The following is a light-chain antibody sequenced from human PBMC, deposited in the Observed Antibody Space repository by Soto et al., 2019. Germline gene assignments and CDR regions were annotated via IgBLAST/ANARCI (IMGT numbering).Light chain of an antibody. CDR2: DAS. CDR3: QQYDNLPYT. CDR1: QDLSNY. J-gene: IGKJ2*01. V-gene: IGKV1-33*01. Sequence: DIQMTQSPSSMSASLGDRVTITCQASQDLSNYLNWYQQKPGKAPKLLIYDASNLETGVPSRFSGSGSGTDFTFTISSLQPEDIATYYCQQYDNLPYTFGQGTKLEIK.